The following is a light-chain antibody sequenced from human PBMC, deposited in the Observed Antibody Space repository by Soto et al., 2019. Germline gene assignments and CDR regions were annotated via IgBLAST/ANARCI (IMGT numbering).Light chain of an antibody. Sequence: EIVLTQSPATLSLSPGERATLSCRASQSVSSYLAWYQQKPGQAPRLLIYDASNRATGIPARFSGSGSGTDFTLTISSLEPEAFAVYYCHQRSNWPPWTFGQGTKVEIK. V-gene: IGKV3-11*01. J-gene: IGKJ1*01. CDR3: HQRSNWPPWT. CDR2: DAS. CDR1: QSVSSY.